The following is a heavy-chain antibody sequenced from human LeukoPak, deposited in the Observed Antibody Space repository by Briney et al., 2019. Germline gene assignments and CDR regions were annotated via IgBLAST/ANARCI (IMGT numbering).Heavy chain of an antibody. CDR1: GGSFSGYY. Sequence: PSETLSLTCAVYGGSFSGYYWSWIRQPPGKGLEWIGEINHSGSTNYKSSLKSRVTMSVDTSRNQFSLKLSSVTAADTAVYYCARRGYSYSYFLGYWGQGTLVTVSS. D-gene: IGHD5-18*01. CDR2: INHSGST. CDR3: ARRGYSYSYFLGY. J-gene: IGHJ4*02. V-gene: IGHV4-34*01.